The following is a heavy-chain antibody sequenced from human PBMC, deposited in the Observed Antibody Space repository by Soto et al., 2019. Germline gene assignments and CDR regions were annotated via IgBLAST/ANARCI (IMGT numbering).Heavy chain of an antibody. CDR1: GYTFTSYY. Sequence: ASVKVSCKASGYTFTSYYMHWVRQAPGQGLEWMGIINPSGGSTSYAQKFQGRVTMTRDTSTSTVYMELSSLRSEDTAVYYCARMSAVPAAYYYYYYGMDVWGQGTTVTVSS. CDR2: INPSGGST. V-gene: IGHV1-46*01. D-gene: IGHD2-2*01. J-gene: IGHJ6*02. CDR3: ARMSAVPAAYYYYYYGMDV.